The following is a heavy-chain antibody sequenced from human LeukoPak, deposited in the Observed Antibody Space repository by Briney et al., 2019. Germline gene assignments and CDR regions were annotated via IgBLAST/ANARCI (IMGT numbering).Heavy chain of an antibody. CDR2: VSYDGSNK. J-gene: IGHJ4*02. CDR1: GFTFNPYV. Sequence: GGSLRLSCAASGFTFNPYVMHWVRQAPGKGLEWVAVVSYDGSNKYYGDSVKGRFILSRDNSKNTLYLQMNSLRAEDTAVYYCAKASNDYTGGWFDSLDYWGQGTLVTVSS. V-gene: IGHV3-30*18. CDR3: AKASNDYTGGWFDSLDY. D-gene: IGHD6-19*01.